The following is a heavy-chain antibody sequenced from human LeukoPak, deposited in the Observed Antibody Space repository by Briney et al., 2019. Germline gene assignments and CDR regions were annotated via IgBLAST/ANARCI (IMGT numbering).Heavy chain of an antibody. Sequence: GRSLRLPCAASGFTFDDYAMHWVRQAPGKGLEWVSGISWNSGSIGYADSVKGRFTISRDNAKNSLYLQMNSLRAEDTALYYCAKAPYGDYDWYFDLWGRGTLVTVSS. V-gene: IGHV3-9*01. D-gene: IGHD4-17*01. CDR2: ISWNSGSI. CDR1: GFTFDDYA. J-gene: IGHJ2*01. CDR3: AKAPYGDYDWYFDL.